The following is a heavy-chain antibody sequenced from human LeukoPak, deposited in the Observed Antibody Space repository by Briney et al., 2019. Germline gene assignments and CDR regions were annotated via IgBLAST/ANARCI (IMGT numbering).Heavy chain of an antibody. CDR1: GYTFTIYD. Sequence: ATVTVSCTASGYTFTIYDINWVRQATGQGLEWMGWMNPNSGNTGYAQKFQGRVTMTRNTSISTAYMELSSLRSEDTAVYYCARGGRDYYYYYGMDVWGQGTTVTVSS. CDR3: ARGGRDYYYYYGMDV. V-gene: IGHV1-8*01. J-gene: IGHJ6*02. CDR2: MNPNSGNT.